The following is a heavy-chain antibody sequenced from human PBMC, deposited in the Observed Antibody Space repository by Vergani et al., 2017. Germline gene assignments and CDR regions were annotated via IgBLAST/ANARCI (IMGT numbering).Heavy chain of an antibody. CDR1: GFAFSEFA. CDR3: AKKSTSCTPTHCHITIVQGVPCYS. V-gene: IGHV3-23*01. CDR2: ISTRSENT. D-gene: IGHD3-10*01. Sequence: EVRLLESGGDLVQPGGSLRLSCTTSGFAFSEFAMHWVRQTPGKGLEWVSGISTRSENTYYADFVRGRFTISRDDSRNTLYLHLNSLRAENTAIYYCAKKSTSCTPTHCHITIVQGVPCYSWGQGTLVTVSS. J-gene: IGHJ4*02.